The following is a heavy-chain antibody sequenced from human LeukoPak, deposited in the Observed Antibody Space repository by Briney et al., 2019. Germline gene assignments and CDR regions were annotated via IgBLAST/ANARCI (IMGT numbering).Heavy chain of an antibody. CDR1: GYSFTNHA. J-gene: IGHJ4*02. D-gene: IGHD3-22*01. Sequence: GASVKVSCKASGYSFTNHAIHWVRQAPGQRLEWMGWINVGNANTKYSQMFQGRATITRDTSANTAYMELSSLRSEDTAVYYCARRDRPHFDYWGQGTLVTVSS. CDR3: ARRDRPHFDY. V-gene: IGHV1-3*01. CDR2: INVGNANT.